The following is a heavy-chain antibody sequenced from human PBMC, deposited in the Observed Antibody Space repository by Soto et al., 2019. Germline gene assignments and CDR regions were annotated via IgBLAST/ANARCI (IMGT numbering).Heavy chain of an antibody. CDR1: GGTFGNYA. V-gene: IGHV1-69*06. D-gene: IGHD2-2*01. J-gene: IGHJ6*02. CDR2: IIPIFKTA. CDR3: ARVSIPGIYGEDV. Sequence: QQQLVQSGAEVKKPGSSVKVSCKASGGTFGNYAISWVRQAPGQGLEWMGKIIPIFKTANYAQKFRGRITITADRSPRTDISYMELSSLRSEDTALYYCARVSIPGIYGEDVWGQGTTVTVSS.